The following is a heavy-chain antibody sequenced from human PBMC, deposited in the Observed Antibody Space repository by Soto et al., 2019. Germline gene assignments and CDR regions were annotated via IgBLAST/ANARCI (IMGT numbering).Heavy chain of an antibody. J-gene: IGHJ4*02. CDR3: ARESSENAIDY. D-gene: IGHD6-6*01. Sequence: PSVTLSLTCTVSGGSISSGGYYWSWIRQHPGKGLEWIGYIYYSGSTYYNPSLKSRVTISVDTSKSQFSLKLSSVTAADTAVYYCARESSENAIDYWGRGTMVTVSS. CDR2: IYYSGST. CDR1: GGSISSGGYY. V-gene: IGHV4-31*02.